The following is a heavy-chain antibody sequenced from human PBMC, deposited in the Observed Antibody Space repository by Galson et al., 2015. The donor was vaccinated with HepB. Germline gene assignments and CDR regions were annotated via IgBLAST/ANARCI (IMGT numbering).Heavy chain of an antibody. CDR2: IKSKTDGGTT. J-gene: IGHJ4*02. D-gene: IGHD6-19*01. CDR3: TPHLYSSGWYWESGLKDAKFDY. Sequence: SLRLSCAASGFTFSNAWMSWVRQAPGKGLEWVGRIKSKTDGGTTDYAAPVKGRFTISRDDSKNTLYLQMNSLKTEDTAVYYCTPHLYSSGWYWESGLKDAKFDYWGQGTLVTVSS. CDR1: GFTFSNAW. V-gene: IGHV3-15*01.